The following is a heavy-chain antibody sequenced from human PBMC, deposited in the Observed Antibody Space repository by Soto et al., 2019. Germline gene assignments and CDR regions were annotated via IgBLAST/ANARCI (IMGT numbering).Heavy chain of an antibody. D-gene: IGHD6-13*01. J-gene: IGHJ6*03. Sequence: GGSLRLSCAASGFTFSSYAMSWVRQAPGKGLEWVSAISGSGGSTYYADSVKGRFTISRDNSKNTLYLQMNSLRAEDTAVYYCAKADRYSSSWSPLGYYYMDVWGKGTTVTVSS. V-gene: IGHV3-23*01. CDR3: AKADRYSSSWSPLGYYYMDV. CDR1: GFTFSSYA. CDR2: ISGSGGST.